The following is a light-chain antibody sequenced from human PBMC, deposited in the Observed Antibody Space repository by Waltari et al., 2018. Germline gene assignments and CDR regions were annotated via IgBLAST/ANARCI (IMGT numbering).Light chain of an antibody. J-gene: IGLJ3*02. Sequence: QTVVTQEPSLNVTPGGTITITCASSNGAVTSSYYQNWFQHKPLPAPSALIDSTNNKHSWTPARFSGSRLGGKAALTLSGVQPEDEAEYYCLLYYGGAGVFGGGTKLTVV. CDR2: STN. CDR1: NGAVTSSYY. V-gene: IGLV7-43*01. CDR3: LLYYGGAGV.